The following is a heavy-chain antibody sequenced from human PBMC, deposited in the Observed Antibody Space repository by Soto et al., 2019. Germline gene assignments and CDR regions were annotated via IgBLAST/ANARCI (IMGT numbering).Heavy chain of an antibody. Sequence: EVQLVESGGGLVQPGGSLRLSCAASGFTFSGYWMSWVRQAPGKWLEWVAKIKQDGSEKYYEDSVKGRFTISRDNDKNSLYLLMNSLRAEAAAVYYCAKNNRYCSSTNCFVFDSWGKGTLVTVSS. V-gene: IGHV3-7*01. D-gene: IGHD2-2*01. CDR1: GFTFSGYW. CDR2: IKQDGSEK. CDR3: AKNNRYCSSTNCFVFDS. J-gene: IGHJ4*02.